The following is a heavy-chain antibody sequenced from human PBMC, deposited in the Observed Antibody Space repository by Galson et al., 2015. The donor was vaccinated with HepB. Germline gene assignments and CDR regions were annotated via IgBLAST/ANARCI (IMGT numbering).Heavy chain of an antibody. J-gene: IGHJ4*02. CDR2: IDPSDSYT. Sequence: QSGAEVKKPGESLKISCKGSGYSFTSYWISWVRQMPGKGLEWMGRIDPSDSYTNYSPSFQGHVTISADKSISTAYLQWSSLKASDTAMYYCARQTVGVAPIWDIDYWGQGTLVTVSS. CDR3: ARQTVGVAPIWDIDY. D-gene: IGHD4-23*01. CDR1: GYSFTSYW. V-gene: IGHV5-10-1*01.